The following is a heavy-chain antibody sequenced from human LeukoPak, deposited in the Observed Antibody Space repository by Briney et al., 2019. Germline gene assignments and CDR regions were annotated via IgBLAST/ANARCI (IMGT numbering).Heavy chain of an antibody. CDR2: FYRTTGQ. V-gene: IGHV3-53*04. CDR1: EFTVSSYH. Sequence: PGGSLRLSCAASEFTVSSYHLSWVRQAPGEGLEWLSVFYRTTGQFYADSVKGRFIISRHDSNNTLSLQMNSLSPEDTAVYYCARRQHVNWGFDLWGRGTLVTVSS. D-gene: IGHD6-6*01. J-gene: IGHJ2*01. CDR3: ARRQHVNWGFDL.